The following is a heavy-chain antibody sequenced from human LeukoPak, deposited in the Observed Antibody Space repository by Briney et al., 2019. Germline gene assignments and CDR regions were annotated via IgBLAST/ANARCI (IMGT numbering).Heavy chain of an antibody. J-gene: IGHJ4*02. CDR1: GFTLSSYW. V-gene: IGHV3-9*01. CDR3: AKDIRQGESDY. CDR2: ISWNSGSI. Sequence: PGGSLTLSCAVSGFTLSSYWMHWVRQAPGKGLEWVAGISWNSGSIGYADSVKGRFTISRDNDKNSLYPQMNRLRAEDTALYYCAKDIRQGESDYWGQGTLVTVSS. D-gene: IGHD1-26*01.